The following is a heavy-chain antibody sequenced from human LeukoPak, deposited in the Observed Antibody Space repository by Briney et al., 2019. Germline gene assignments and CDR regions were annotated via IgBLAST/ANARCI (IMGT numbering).Heavy chain of an antibody. Sequence: ASVKVSCKASGYTFTGYYMHWVRQAPGQGLEWMGWINPNSGGTNYAQKFQGRVTMTRDTSISTAYMELSRLRSDDTAVYYCATGYSPLYYFDYWGQRTLVTVSS. CDR1: GYTFTGYY. CDR2: INPNSGGT. D-gene: IGHD6-13*01. V-gene: IGHV1-2*02. CDR3: ATGYSPLYYFDY. J-gene: IGHJ4*02.